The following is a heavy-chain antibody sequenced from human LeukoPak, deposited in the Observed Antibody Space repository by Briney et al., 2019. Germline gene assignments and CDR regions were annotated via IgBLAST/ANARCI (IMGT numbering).Heavy chain of an antibody. CDR2: ISYDGSNK. V-gene: IGHV3-30-3*01. J-gene: IGHJ4*02. Sequence: GGSLRLSCAASGFTFSSYAMHWVRQAPGKGLEWVAVISYDGSNKYYADSVKGRFTISRDNSKNTPYLQMNSLRAEDTAVYYCARELLYYYDSSGYYYRSYYFDYWGQGTLVTVSS. CDR1: GFTFSSYA. D-gene: IGHD3-22*01. CDR3: ARELLYYYDSSGYYYRSYYFDY.